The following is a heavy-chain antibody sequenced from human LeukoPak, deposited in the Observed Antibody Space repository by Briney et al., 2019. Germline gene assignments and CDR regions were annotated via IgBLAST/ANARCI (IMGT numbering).Heavy chain of an antibody. CDR3: AREYYDISTAYYPTEYFLDY. V-gene: IGHV3-66*01. J-gene: IGHJ4*02. CDR2: IDNGGYT. D-gene: IGHD3-9*01. Sequence: PGGSLRLSCAASGFTVSSNYMSWVRQAPGKGLEWLSLIDNGGYTYYADAVKGRFTISRDKSKNTLYFQMNSLRAEDTAVYYCAREYYDISTAYYPTEYFLDYWGQRTLVTVSS. CDR1: GFTVSSNY.